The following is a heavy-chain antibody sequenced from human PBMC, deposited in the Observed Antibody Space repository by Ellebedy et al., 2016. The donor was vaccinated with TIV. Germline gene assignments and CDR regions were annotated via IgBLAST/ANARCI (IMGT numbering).Heavy chain of an antibody. V-gene: IGHV3-7*04. Sequence: GGSLRLSCAASGFNFKIYWMTWVRQAPGKGLEWVANIKEDGSEKDYVDSVKGRFTVSRDNAEKSLYLQMNSLRAQDTAVYYCARHCGGGDCMGAFDIWGQGTMVTVSS. J-gene: IGHJ3*02. CDR1: GFNFKIYW. CDR2: IKEDGSEK. CDR3: ARHCGGGDCMGAFDI. D-gene: IGHD2-21*02.